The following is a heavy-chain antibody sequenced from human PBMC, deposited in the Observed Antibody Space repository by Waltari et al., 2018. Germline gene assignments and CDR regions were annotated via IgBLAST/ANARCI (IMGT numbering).Heavy chain of an antibody. D-gene: IGHD2-21*02. CDR2: IRSRTSNI. Sequence: EVQLAESVGGVVKPGGSLRLSCAASVFTSRTPTLTWVRPAPGRGLEWVASIRSRTSNIYYADSVKGRFTISRDNAENSVHLQMNSLRAEDTAVYYWARDDLAVVSGIVYYNGMDVWGQGTTVTVSS. J-gene: IGHJ6*02. CDR1: VFTSRTPT. CDR3: ARDDLAVVSGIVYYNGMDV. V-gene: IGHV3-21*02.